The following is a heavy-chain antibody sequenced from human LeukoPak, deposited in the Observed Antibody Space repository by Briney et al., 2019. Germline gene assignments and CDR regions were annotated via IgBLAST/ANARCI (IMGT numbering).Heavy chain of an antibody. Sequence: ASVNVSCKASGYTFTSYYIHWVRQAAGQGREWMGVINTSGGSRSYQQKFQDRVTMTRDTSTSTVYMELSSLKSDDTAIYYCARGVFGELEKLMFQHWGQGTLVTVSS. CDR3: ARGVFGELEKLMFQH. D-gene: IGHD3-10*02. CDR2: INTSGGSR. V-gene: IGHV1-46*01. CDR1: GYTFTSYY. J-gene: IGHJ1*01.